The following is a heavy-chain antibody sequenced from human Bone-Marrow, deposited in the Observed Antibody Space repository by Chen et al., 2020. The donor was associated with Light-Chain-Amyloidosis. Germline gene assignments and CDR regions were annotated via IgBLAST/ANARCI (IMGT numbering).Heavy chain of an antibody. CDR3: AKDISYDDILPGYPADAFDI. V-gene: IGHV3-23*04. D-gene: IGHD3-9*01. Sequence: EVQLVESGGGLLQRGGSLRLSCAASGFAFSSYAMSWVRQAPGKGLEWVATIGGGGGSRYYGDAVEGRLTISRNNSKNALLLQMNSLRAEDTAVYYCAKDISYDDILPGYPADAFDIWGQGTMVTVSS. J-gene: IGHJ3*02. CDR1: GFAFSSYA. CDR2: IGGGGGSR.